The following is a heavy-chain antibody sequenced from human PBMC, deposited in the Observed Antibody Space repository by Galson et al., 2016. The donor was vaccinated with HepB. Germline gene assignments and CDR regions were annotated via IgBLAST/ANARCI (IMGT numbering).Heavy chain of an antibody. J-gene: IGHJ4*02. D-gene: IGHD4-17*01. CDR3: ARAAKPYGDIDS. CDR2: INPNSGVT. CDR1: GYTFSGFY. Sequence: SVKVSCKASGYTFSGFYIHWVRQAPGQGLEWMGWINPNSGVTTYAQKFQGRVTMTRDTSISTVYMELSSLRSDDTAMYYCARAAKPYGDIDSWGQGTLVTVSS. V-gene: IGHV1-2*02.